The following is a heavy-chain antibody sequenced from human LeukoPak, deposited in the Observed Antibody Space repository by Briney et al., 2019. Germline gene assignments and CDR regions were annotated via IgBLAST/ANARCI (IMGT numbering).Heavy chain of an antibody. Sequence: GGSLRLSCVASGFTVSGSYLSWVRQAPGKELEWVSVIYRDGETYYAGSVKGRFTISRDNSKNTVYLQMTNLRVEDTAVYFCARGYCTATDCHGGWWFHLWGQRTLVSVSS. V-gene: IGHV3-53*01. CDR2: IYRDGET. CDR1: GFTVSGSY. D-gene: IGHD2-8*02. CDR3: ARGYCTATDCHGGWWFHL. J-gene: IGHJ5*02.